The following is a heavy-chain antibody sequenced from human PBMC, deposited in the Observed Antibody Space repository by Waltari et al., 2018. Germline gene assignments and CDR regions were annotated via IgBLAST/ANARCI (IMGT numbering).Heavy chain of an antibody. CDR2: ISYDGSNK. V-gene: IGHV3-30-3*01. CDR1: GFTFSSYA. D-gene: IGHD6-19*01. J-gene: IGHJ5*02. CDR3: ARDKWLENWFDP. Sequence: QVQLVESGGGVVQPGRSLRLSCAASGFTFSSYAMHWVRQAPGKGLEWVAVISYDGSNKYYADSVKGRFTISRDNSKNTLYLQMNSLRAEDTAVYYCARDKWLENWFDPWGQGTLVTVSS.